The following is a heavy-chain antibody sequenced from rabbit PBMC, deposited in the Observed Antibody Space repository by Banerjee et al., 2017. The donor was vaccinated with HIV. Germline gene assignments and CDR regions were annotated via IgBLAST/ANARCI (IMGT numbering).Heavy chain of an antibody. D-gene: IGHD6-1*01. CDR1: GFDFSGNT. V-gene: IGHV1S45*01. CDR2: INTGSSNT. CDR3: ARGYYTYGYAGYAYGYFNL. J-gene: IGHJ4*01. Sequence: QEQLEESGGGLVQPEGSLTLTCKASGFDFSGNTMCWVRQAPGKGLEWIGCINTGSSNTAYASWAKGRFTISKTSSTTVTLQMTSLTAADTATYFCARGYYTYGYAGYAYGYFNLWGPGTLVTVS.